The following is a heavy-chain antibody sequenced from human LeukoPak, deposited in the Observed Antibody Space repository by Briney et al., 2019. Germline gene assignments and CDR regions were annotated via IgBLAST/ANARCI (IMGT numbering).Heavy chain of an antibody. CDR3: ARGSGYYYYFDY. D-gene: IGHD3-3*01. J-gene: IGHJ4*02. CDR1: GFTFDDYA. V-gene: IGHV3-9*01. CDR2: ISWNSGIL. Sequence: GGSLRLSCAASGFTFDDYAMHWVRQAPGKGLEWVSGISWNSGILDYADSVKGRFTISRDNAKNSLYLQMNSLRAEDAALYYCARGSGYYYYFDYWGQGTLVTVSS.